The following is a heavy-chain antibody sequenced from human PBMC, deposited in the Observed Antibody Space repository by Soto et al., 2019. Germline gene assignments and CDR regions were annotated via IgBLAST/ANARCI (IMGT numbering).Heavy chain of an antibody. CDR1: GFTFTSSA. CDR3: ARDPPPPDY. Sequence: SVKVSCKASGFTFTSSAVQWVRQARGQRLEWIGWIAVGSGNTNYAQKLQGRVTMTTDTSTSTAYMELRSLRSDDTAVYYCARDPPPPDYWGQGTLVTVSS. CDR2: IAVGSGNT. V-gene: IGHV1-58*01. J-gene: IGHJ4*02.